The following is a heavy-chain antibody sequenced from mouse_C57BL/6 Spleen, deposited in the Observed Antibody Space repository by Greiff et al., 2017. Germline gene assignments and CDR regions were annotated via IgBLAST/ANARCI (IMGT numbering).Heavy chain of an antibody. V-gene: IGHV1-69*01. CDR2: IDPSDSYT. D-gene: IGHD6-2*01. CDR1: GYTFTSYW. J-gene: IGHJ4*01. CDR3: ARRLRSDAMDY. Sequence: QVQLQQPGAELVMPGASVKLSCKASGYTFTSYWMHWVKQRPGQGLEWIGEIDPSDSYTNYNQKFKGKSTLTVDKSSSTAYMQLSSLTSEDSAVYYCARRLRSDAMDYWGQGTSVTVSS.